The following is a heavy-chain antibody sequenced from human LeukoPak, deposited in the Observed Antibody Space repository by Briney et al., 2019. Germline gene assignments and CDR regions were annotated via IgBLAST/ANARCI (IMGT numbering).Heavy chain of an antibody. CDR3: AKGQGAGGGYNYVY. J-gene: IGHJ4*02. CDR1: GFTFSSYA. CDR2: ITGGGGST. Sequence: GGSLRLSCAASGFTFSSYAMSWVRQAPGKGLEWVSAITGGGGSTYYADSVKGRFTIPRDNSEDTLYLQMNSLRAEDTAVYYCAKGQGAGGGYNYVYWGQGTLVTVSS. V-gene: IGHV3-23*01. D-gene: IGHD5-24*01.